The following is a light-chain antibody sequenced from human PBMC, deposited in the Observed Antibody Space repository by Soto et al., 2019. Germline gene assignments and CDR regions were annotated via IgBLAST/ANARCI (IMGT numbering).Light chain of an antibody. V-gene: IGKV3-20*01. J-gene: IGKJ5*01. CDR1: RSVSSY. CDR2: DAS. CDR3: EQNVSSPPSIT. Sequence: VLTHSQPTQSLSPRESATLCCTSTRSVSSYLAWDQQKPGQAPRLLIYDASSRPTDIPARFSGSGSGTDFTLTVSRLEPEGCAVYYCEQNVSSPPSITFGQGTRLEIK.